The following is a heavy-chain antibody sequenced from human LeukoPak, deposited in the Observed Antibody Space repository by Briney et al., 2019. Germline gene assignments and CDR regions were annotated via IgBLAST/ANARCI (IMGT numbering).Heavy chain of an antibody. CDR1: GGSISSYN. Sequence: SETLSLTCTVSGGSISSYNWSWIRQPPGKGLEWIGYIYYSGSTNYNPSLKSRVTISVDTSKNQFSLKLSSVTAADTAVYYCARELRGVMVTADDAFDIWGQGTMVTVSS. CDR3: ARELRGVMVTADDAFDI. D-gene: IGHD2-21*02. J-gene: IGHJ3*02. V-gene: IGHV4-59*01. CDR2: IYYSGST.